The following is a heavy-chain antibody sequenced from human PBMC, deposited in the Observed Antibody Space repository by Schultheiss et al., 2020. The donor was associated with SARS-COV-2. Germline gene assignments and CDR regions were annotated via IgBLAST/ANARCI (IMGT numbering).Heavy chain of an antibody. D-gene: IGHD3-10*01. CDR2: TYYRSKWFR. CDR1: GDSVSGNRAA. V-gene: IGHV6-1*01. CDR3: ARGRVDYYAMDV. J-gene: IGHJ6*02. Sequence: SQTLSLTCAISGDSVSGNRAAWNWIRQSPSGGLEYLGRTYYRSKWFREYAVSVKSRIIINPDTSRNQISLHLHSVTPEDTAVYYCARGRVDYYAMDVWGQGTTVTVSS.